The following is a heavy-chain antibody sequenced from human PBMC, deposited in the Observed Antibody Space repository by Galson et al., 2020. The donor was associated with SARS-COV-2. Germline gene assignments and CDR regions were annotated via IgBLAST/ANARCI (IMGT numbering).Heavy chain of an antibody. D-gene: IGHD2-2*01. J-gene: IGHJ5*02. CDR3: ARRYCSSTSCPNWFDP. CDR1: GGSISSSNW. CDR2: IYHSGST. V-gene: IGHV4-4*02. Sequence: SETLSLTCAVSGGSISSSNWWSWVRQPPGKGLEWIGEIYHSGSTNYNPSLKSRVTISVDKSKNQFSLKLSSVTAADTAVYYCARRYCSSTSCPNWFDPWGQVTLVTVSS.